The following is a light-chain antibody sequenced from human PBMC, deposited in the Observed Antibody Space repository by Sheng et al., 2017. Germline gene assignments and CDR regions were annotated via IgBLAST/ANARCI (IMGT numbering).Light chain of an antibody. V-gene: IGKV3-11*01. CDR2: DAS. J-gene: IGKJ4*01. CDR3: QQRSNWPT. Sequence: EIVLTQSPATLSLSPGERVTLSCRASQSVDNYLVWYQQKPGQAPRLLXYDASKRATGIPARFSGSGSGTDSLSPSSSLEPEDFAVYYCQQRSNWPTFGGGTKVEMK. CDR1: QSVDNY.